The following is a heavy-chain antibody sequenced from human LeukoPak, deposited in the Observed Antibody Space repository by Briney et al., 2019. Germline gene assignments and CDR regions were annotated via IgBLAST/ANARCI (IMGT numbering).Heavy chain of an antibody. Sequence: GGSLRLSCAASGFTFSSYWMSWVRQAPGKGLERLANIKQDGSEKYYVDSVKGRFTISRANAKNSLYLQMNSLRAEDTAVYYCARDWVDIVVVPAAIPFDPWGQGTLVTVSS. CDR2: IKQDGSEK. V-gene: IGHV3-7*01. CDR3: ARDWVDIVVVPAAIPFDP. CDR1: GFTFSSYW. D-gene: IGHD2-2*03. J-gene: IGHJ5*02.